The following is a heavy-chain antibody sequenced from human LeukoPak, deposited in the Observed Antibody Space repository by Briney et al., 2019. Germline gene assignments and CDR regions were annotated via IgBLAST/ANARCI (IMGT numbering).Heavy chain of an antibody. V-gene: IGHV3-21*01. D-gene: IGHD1-26*01. Sequence: GGSLRLSCAASGFTFSSYSMNWVRQAPGKGLEWVSSISSSSSYIYYADSVKGRFTISRDNAKNSLYLQMNSLRAEDTAVYYCARDLLGANAFDIWGQGTMVTVSS. CDR2: ISSSSSYI. J-gene: IGHJ3*02. CDR1: GFTFSSYS. CDR3: ARDLLGANAFDI.